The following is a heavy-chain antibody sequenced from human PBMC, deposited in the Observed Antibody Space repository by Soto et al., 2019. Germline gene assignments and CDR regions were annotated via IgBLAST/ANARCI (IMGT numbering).Heavy chain of an antibody. CDR2: SSWTNASI. D-gene: IGHD3-3*01. Sequence: SLRLSCAASGFTFDYYSMHWVRQVPGRGVVGGLGSSWTNASIAYAASMKRRLTTTRDNAKKNLYQEMNSLRTEDTALYYCVKDWEQDFWNCYFNFWGQGTPVTVSS. J-gene: IGHJ4*02. CDR3: VKDWEQDFWNCYFNF. CDR1: GFTFDYYS. V-gene: IGHV3-9*01.